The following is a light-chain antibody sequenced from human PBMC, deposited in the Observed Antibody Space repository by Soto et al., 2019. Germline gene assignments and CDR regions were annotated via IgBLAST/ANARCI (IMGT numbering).Light chain of an antibody. Sequence: DIVMTQSPDSLAVSLGERTTINCKSSQSLFYSSNNKNFLAWYQQKAGQPPKLLIYRASTRESGVPDRFSGSGSGAEFNLTITSLQAEDAGVYYCQHYFTTPRTFGQGTRLEI. CDR2: RAS. CDR3: QHYFTTPRT. V-gene: IGKV4-1*01. CDR1: QSLFYSSNNKNF. J-gene: IGKJ2*01.